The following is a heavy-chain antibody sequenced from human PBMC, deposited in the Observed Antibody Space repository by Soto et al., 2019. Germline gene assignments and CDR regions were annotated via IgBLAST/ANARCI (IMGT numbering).Heavy chain of an antibody. CDR3: AGMLVDWFDP. Sequence: ASVKVSCKAAGYTFTSYAMHWVRQAPGQRLEWMGWINAGNGNTKYSRKFQGRVTITRDTSASTAYMELSSLRSEDTAVYYCAGMLVDWFDPWGQGTLVTVSS. D-gene: IGHD3-16*01. J-gene: IGHJ5*02. CDR1: GYTFTSYA. CDR2: INAGNGNT. V-gene: IGHV1-3*01.